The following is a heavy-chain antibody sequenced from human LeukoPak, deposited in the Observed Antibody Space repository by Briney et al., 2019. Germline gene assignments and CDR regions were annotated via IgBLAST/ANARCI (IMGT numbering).Heavy chain of an antibody. J-gene: IGHJ4*02. CDR1: GFTFSSYA. D-gene: IGHD5-18*01. Sequence: PGGSLRLSCAASGFTFSSYAMSWVRQAPGKGLEWVSAISGSGGSTYYADSVKGRFTISRDNSKNTLYLQMNSLRAEDTAVYYCARDHMWGYGPRDWGQGTLVTVSS. CDR2: ISGSGGST. CDR3: ARDHMWGYGPRD. V-gene: IGHV3-23*01.